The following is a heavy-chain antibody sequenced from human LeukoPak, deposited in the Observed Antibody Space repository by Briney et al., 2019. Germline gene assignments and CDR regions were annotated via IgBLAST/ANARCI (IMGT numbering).Heavy chain of an antibody. CDR1: GFTFSSYE. D-gene: IGHD5-24*01. CDR3: ASRVRGGRWLYNWFDP. Sequence: GSLRLSCAASGFTFSSYEMKWVRQAPGKGLEWVSYISSSGSTIYYADSVKGRFTISRDNAKNSLYLQMNSLRAEDTAVYYCASRVRGGRWLYNWFDPWGQGTLVTVSS. V-gene: IGHV3-48*03. CDR2: ISSSGSTI. J-gene: IGHJ5*02.